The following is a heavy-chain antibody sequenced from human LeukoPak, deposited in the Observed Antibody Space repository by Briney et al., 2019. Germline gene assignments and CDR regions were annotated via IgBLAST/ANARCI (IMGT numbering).Heavy chain of an antibody. V-gene: IGHV4-31*11. CDR3: ARAPVATPSEFDY. CDR2: ISYGGNT. D-gene: IGHD5-12*01. CDR1: GDSTSSGGYW. J-gene: IGHJ4*02. Sequence: SETLSLTCAVSGDSTSSGGYWWSWIRQHPGKGPEWIGYISYGGNTYYNPSLKSRVTISADTPKNQFSLKLSSTTAADTAVYYCARAPVATPSEFDYWGQGTLVTVSS.